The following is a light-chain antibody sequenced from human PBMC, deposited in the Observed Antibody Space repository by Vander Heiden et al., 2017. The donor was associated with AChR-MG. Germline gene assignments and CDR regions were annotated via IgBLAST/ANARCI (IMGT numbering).Light chain of an antibody. J-gene: IGKJ4*01. CDR1: QSISSY. V-gene: IGKV3-11*01. CDR3: QQRSDWPLT. Sequence: EIVLTQSPAPLSLSPGERDTRSCRAIQSISSYLAWYQQNPGQAPRLLIYAASNRATCIPARFSGSGSGTDFTLTISSLEPEDFAVYYCQQRSDWPLTFGGGTKVAIK. CDR2: AAS.